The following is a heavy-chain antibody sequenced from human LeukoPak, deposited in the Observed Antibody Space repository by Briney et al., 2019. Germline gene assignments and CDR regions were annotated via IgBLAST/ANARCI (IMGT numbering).Heavy chain of an antibody. CDR2: IWYDGSKQ. J-gene: IGHJ3*02. Sequence: PGGSLRLSCAASGFTFSSFGMHWVRQAPGKGLEWVTVIWYDGSKQYYADSVKGRFTISRDNSKNTVSLQMNSLRAEDTAVYYCAKDVDSSSWYGEAFDIWGQGTMVTVSS. D-gene: IGHD6-13*01. CDR3: AKDVDSSSWYGEAFDI. CDR1: GFTFSSFG. V-gene: IGHV3-33*06.